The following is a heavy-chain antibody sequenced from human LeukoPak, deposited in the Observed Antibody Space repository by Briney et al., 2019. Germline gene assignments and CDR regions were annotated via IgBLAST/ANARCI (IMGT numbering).Heavy chain of an antibody. Sequence: GGSLRLSCAASGFTFSSYSMNWVRQAPGKGLEWVSYISSSSSTIYYADSVKGRFTISRDNAKNSLYLQMNSLRAEDTAVYYCARDHFGFDYWGQGTLVTVSS. CDR2: ISSSSSTI. CDR3: ARDHFGFDY. J-gene: IGHJ4*02. CDR1: GFTFSSYS. V-gene: IGHV3-48*04. D-gene: IGHD2/OR15-2a*01.